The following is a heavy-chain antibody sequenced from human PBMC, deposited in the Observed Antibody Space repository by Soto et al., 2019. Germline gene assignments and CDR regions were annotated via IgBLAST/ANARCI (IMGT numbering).Heavy chain of an antibody. Sequence: ASVKVSCKASGYTFTSYAMHWVRQAPGQRLEWMGWINAGNGNTKYSQKFQGRVTITRDTSASTAYMELSSLRSEDTAVYYCAREFSREYCAFDIWGQGTMVTVSS. CDR3: AREFSREYCAFDI. D-gene: IGHD2-8*02. CDR1: GYTFTSYA. J-gene: IGHJ3*02. CDR2: INAGNGNT. V-gene: IGHV1-3*01.